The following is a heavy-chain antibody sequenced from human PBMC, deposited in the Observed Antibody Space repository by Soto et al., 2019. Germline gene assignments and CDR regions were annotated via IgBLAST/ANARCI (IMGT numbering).Heavy chain of an antibody. CDR1: GFTFTRFA. CDR2: ISHDGSEK. J-gene: IGHJ4*02. CDR3: ARDREWSFNFEY. D-gene: IGHD3-3*01. Sequence: GGSLRLSCTASGFTFTRFALHWVRRAPGKGLEWVAVISHDGSEKYYTDSVKGRFTISRDNSRNTLFLQMNSLRAEDTAVYYCARDREWSFNFEYWGLGTLVTVSS. V-gene: IGHV3-30-3*01.